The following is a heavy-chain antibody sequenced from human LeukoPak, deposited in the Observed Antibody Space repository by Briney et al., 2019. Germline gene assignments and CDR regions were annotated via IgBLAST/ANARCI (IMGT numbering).Heavy chain of an antibody. CDR2: INWNGGST. D-gene: IGHD3-10*01. J-gene: IGHJ4*02. V-gene: IGHV3-20*04. Sequence: GGSLRLSCAASGFTFDDYGMSRVRQVPGKGLEWVSGINWNGGSTGYTDSVKGRFTISRDNAKNSLYLQMNSLRAEDTALYYCARRRVTFVRGVDITSYYFDYWGQGTLVTVSS. CDR3: ARRRVTFVRGVDITSYYFDY. CDR1: GFTFDDYG.